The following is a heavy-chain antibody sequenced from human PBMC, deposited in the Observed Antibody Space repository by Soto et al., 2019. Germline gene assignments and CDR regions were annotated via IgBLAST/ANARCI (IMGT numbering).Heavy chain of an antibody. V-gene: IGHV4-39*01. CDR2: IYYSGST. J-gene: IGHJ4*02. CDR3: ARHTPAISISDH. D-gene: IGHD2-15*01. CDR1: GGSISSSSYY. Sequence: QLQLQESGPGLVKPSETLSLTCTVSGGSISSSSYYWGWIRQPPGKGLEWIGSIYYSGSTYYNPSLKGRVPISVDTSHNPSSLKLSSVTAADTAVYCCARHTPAISISDHWGQGTLVTVSS.